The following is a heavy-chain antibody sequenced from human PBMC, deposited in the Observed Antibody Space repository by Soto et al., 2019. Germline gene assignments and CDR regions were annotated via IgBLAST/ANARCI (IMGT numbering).Heavy chain of an antibody. V-gene: IGHV3-23*01. Sequence: EVQFLESGGGLAQPGGTLRLSCAASGFAFNNFAMTWVRQAPGKGLEWVSGISGRGTSTYYADSVKGRFSISRDNSKSVVYFEMNSLRTEDTAVYYCARGQGGFCTSGSCYFVYWGQGSLVTVTS. CDR1: GFAFNNFA. CDR3: ARGQGGFCTSGSCYFVY. D-gene: IGHD2-15*01. J-gene: IGHJ4*02. CDR2: ISGRGTST.